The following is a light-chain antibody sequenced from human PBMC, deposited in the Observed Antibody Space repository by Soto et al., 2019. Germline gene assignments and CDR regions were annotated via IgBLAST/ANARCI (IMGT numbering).Light chain of an antibody. CDR3: QSYDSSLSAYV. CDR1: SSNIGAGYD. V-gene: IGLV1-40*01. J-gene: IGLJ1*01. CDR2: GNS. Sequence: QSVLTQPPSVSGAPGQRVTISCTGSSSNIGAGYDVHWYQQLPGTAPKLLIYGNSNRPSGVPDRFSGSKSGTSASLAITGLQAADEADYYCQSYDSSLSAYVFGTGTKRTVL.